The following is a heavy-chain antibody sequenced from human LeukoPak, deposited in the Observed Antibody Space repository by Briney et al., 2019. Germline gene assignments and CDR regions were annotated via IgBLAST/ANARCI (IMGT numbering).Heavy chain of an antibody. Sequence: TSETLSLTCTVSGGSISSYYWSWIRQPPGKGLEWIGYIYYSGSTNYNPSLKSRVTISVDTSKNQFSLKLSSVTAADTAVYYCARETNDFWSGYRGGWFDPWGQGTLVTVSS. D-gene: IGHD3-3*01. CDR1: GGSISSYY. CDR3: ARETNDFWSGYRGGWFDP. V-gene: IGHV4-59*01. CDR2: IYYSGST. J-gene: IGHJ5*02.